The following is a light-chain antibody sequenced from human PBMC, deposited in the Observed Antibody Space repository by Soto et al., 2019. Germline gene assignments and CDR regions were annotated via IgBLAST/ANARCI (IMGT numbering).Light chain of an antibody. J-gene: IGKJ3*01. CDR2: WAS. CDR1: QSVLFSSNDKNY. Sequence: DIVMTQSPDSLAVSLGERATINCKSSQSVLFSSNDKNYLAWYQQKPGQPPKLLIYWASTRESGVPDRFRGSGSGTDFTLTISSLQAEDVAFYYCQQYYSLPFTFGPGTKVDIK. CDR3: QQYYSLPFT. V-gene: IGKV4-1*01.